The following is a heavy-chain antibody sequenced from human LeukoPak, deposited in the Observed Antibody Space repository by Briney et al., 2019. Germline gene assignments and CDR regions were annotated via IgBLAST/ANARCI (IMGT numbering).Heavy chain of an antibody. J-gene: IGHJ3*02. CDR1: GYTFTGYY. D-gene: IGHD5-18*01. V-gene: IGHV1-2*02. CDR3: ARSTDRAMGAFDI. CDR2: INPNSGGT. Sequence: ASVKGSCKASGYTFTGYYIHWVRQAPGQGLEWMGWINPNSGGTNYAQKFQGRVTMTRDTSTSTAYMELRRLRSDDTAVNYCARSTDRAMGAFDIWGQGTMVTVSS.